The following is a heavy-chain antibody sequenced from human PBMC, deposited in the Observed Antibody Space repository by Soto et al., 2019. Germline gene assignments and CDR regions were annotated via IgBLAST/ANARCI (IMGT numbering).Heavy chain of an antibody. J-gene: IGHJ3*02. CDR2: TYYRSRWYH. D-gene: IGHD1-7*01. CDR3: ARWAHERNKLDM. V-gene: IGHV6-1*01. Sequence: SQTLSLTCAISGDSVSSASSAWSWIRQSPSRGLEWLGRTYYRSRWYHQYAPSVGSRITISPDTSKNQFSLHMDSMTPEDTAVYYCARWAHERNKLDMWGHGTMDTVSS. CDR1: GDSVSSASSA.